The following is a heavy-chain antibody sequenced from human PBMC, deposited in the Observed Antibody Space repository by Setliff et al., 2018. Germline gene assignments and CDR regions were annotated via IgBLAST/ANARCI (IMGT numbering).Heavy chain of an antibody. CDR2: ISTDGSSI. CDR3: ARVGSKPQLGWFDP. CDR1: GFTFSTYW. V-gene: IGHV3-74*03. D-gene: IGHD1-26*01. J-gene: IGHJ5*02. Sequence: GGSLRLSCTASGFTFSTYWMHWVRQAPGQGLVWVARISTDGSSITYADSVKGRFTISRDNAKNSLYLQMNSLRAEDTAVYYCARVGSKPQLGWFDPWGQGTLVT.